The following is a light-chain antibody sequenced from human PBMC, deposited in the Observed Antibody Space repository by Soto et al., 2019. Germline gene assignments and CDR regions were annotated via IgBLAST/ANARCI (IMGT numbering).Light chain of an antibody. Sequence: EIVLTQSPGTLSLSPGERATLSCRASQCVSSSYLAWYPQKPGQAPGLLIYGASSMATGIPDRFSGSGSGTYFTLTISRLETEDFAMVYCQQYGSSPITCGGGTKLEIK. V-gene: IGKV3-20*01. CDR2: GAS. J-gene: IGKJ4*02. CDR3: QQYGSSPIT. CDR1: QCVSSSY.